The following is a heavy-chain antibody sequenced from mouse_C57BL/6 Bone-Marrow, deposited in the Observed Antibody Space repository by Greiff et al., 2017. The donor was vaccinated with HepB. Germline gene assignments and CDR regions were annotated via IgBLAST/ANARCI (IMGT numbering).Heavy chain of an antibody. CDR2: IYWDDDK. Sequence: QVTLKVCGPGILQSSQTLSLTCSFSGFSLSTSGMGVSWIRQPSGKGLEWLAHIYWDDDKRYNPSLKSRLTISKDTSRNQVFLKITSVDTADTATYYCARRAGDYGSSYWYFDVWGTGTTVTVSS. D-gene: IGHD1-1*01. V-gene: IGHV8-12*01. CDR3: ARRAGDYGSSYWYFDV. CDR1: GFSLSTSGMG. J-gene: IGHJ1*03.